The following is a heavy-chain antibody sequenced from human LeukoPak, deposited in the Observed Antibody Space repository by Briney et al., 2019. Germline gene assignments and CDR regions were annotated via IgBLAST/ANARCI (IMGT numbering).Heavy chain of an antibody. J-gene: IGHJ5*02. CDR1: GFTFSSYS. V-gene: IGHV3-21*01. CDR3: ARGPYSSGWYRNRENWFDP. D-gene: IGHD6-19*01. Sequence: GGSLRLSCAASGFTFSSYSMNWVRQAPGKGLEWVSSISSSSSYIYYADSVEGRFTISRDNAKNSLYLQMNSLRAEDTAVYYCARGPYSSGWYRNRENWFDPWGQGTLVTVSS. CDR2: ISSSSSYI.